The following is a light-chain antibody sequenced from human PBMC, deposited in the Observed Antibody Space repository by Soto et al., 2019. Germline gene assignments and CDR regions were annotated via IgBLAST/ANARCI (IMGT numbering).Light chain of an antibody. CDR3: QQYNNWSPLT. CDR1: QSVSSN. CDR2: GAP. J-gene: IGKJ4*01. Sequence: EIVVTQSPATLSVSPGERATLSCRASQSVSSNLAWYEQRPGQAPRVLIYGAPTRVTGIPARFSGSGSGTEFTLTISSLQSEDFAVYYCQQYNNWSPLTFGGGTKVEIK. V-gene: IGKV3-15*01.